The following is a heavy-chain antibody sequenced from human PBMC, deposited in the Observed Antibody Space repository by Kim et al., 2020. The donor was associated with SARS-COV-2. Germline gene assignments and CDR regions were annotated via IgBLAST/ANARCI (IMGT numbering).Heavy chain of an antibody. CDR2: ISYDGSNK. V-gene: IGHV3-30*18. Sequence: GGSLRLSCAASGFTFSSYGMHWVRQAPGKGLEWVAVISYDGSNKYYADSVKGRFTISRDNSKNTLYLQMNSLRAEDTAVYYCAKDCLTYYDFWSGYFDYWGQGTLVTVSS. CDR1: GFTFSSYG. J-gene: IGHJ4*02. CDR3: AKDCLTYYDFWSGYFDY. D-gene: IGHD3-3*01.